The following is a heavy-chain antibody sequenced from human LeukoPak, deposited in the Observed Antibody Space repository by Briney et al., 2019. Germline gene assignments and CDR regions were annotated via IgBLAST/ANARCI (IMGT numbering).Heavy chain of an antibody. CDR2: MGGDGVTA. CDR3: AKDLAGCSDS. V-gene: IGHV3-64D*06. J-gene: IGHJ4*02. D-gene: IGHD2-8*01. CDR1: GFSFSTLA. Sequence: PGGSLRLSCSASGFSFSTLAMHWVRQAPGKGLEYLAIMGGDGVTAYFEDSVKGRFTVSRDISKNTLYLQMTNLRPEDTAVYYCAKDLAGCSDSWGQGTLVTVSS.